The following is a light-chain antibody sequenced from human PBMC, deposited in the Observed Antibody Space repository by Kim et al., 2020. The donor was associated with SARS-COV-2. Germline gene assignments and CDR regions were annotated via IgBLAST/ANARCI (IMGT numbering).Light chain of an antibody. CDR3: QQSYSTPYT. CDR2: GAS. CDR1: QSIDTS. V-gene: IGKV1-39*01. J-gene: IGKJ2*01. Sequence: DIQLTQSPSSLSASVGDRVSITCRSSQSIDTSLHWFQQRPGKAPALLVRGASALQSDIPSRFSGTGSGTGFTLTIDTLQPEDFATYYCQQSYSTPYTFGQGTKLEI.